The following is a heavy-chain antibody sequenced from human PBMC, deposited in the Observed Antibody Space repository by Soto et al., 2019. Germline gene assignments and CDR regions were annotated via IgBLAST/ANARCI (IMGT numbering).Heavy chain of an antibody. CDR3: ARDGIPNYYDSSGPQNWFDP. V-gene: IGHV1-69*13. CDR1: GGTFSSYA. D-gene: IGHD3-22*01. Sequence: SVKVSCKASGGTFSSYAISWVRQAPGQGLEWMGGIIPIFGTANYAQKFQGRVTITADESTSTAYMELSSLRSEDTAVYYCARDGIPNYYDSSGPQNWFDPWGQGTLVTVSS. CDR2: IIPIFGTA. J-gene: IGHJ5*02.